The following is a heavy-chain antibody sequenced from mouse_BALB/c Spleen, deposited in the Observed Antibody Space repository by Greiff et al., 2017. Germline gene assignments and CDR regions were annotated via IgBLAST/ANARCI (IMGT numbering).Heavy chain of an antibody. Sequence: QVQLQQSGAELMKPGASVKISCKATGYTFSSYWIEWVKQRPGHGLEWIGEILPGSGSTNYNEKFKGKATFTADTSSNTAYMQLSSLTSEDSAVYYCARQGIYYGNPYAMDYWGQGTSVTVSS. V-gene: IGHV1-9*01. D-gene: IGHD2-1*01. J-gene: IGHJ4*01. CDR3: ARQGIYYGNPYAMDY. CDR1: GYTFSSYW. CDR2: ILPGSGST.